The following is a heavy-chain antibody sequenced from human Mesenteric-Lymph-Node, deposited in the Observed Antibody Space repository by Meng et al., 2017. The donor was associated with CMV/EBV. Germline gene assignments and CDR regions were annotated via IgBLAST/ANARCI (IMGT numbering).Heavy chain of an antibody. V-gene: IGHV3-23*01. Sequence: LSLTCAASGFTFGSSALSWVRQAPGRGLEWVSTISGSGDRTYHADSVKGRFVVSRVNSKNTLYLQMNSLRAEDTAVYYCAKDPASRDGYRVHLGGGDYWGQGTLVTVSS. CDR1: GFTFGSSA. CDR2: ISGSGDRT. CDR3: AKDPASRDGYRVHLGGGDY. J-gene: IGHJ4*02. D-gene: IGHD5-24*01.